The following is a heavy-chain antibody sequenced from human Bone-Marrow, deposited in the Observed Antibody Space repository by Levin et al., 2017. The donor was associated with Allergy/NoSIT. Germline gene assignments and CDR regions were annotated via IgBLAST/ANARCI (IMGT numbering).Heavy chain of an antibody. CDR2: IFASGST. V-gene: IGHV4-61*02. CDR3: ARDRRDTDYYYYYMDV. J-gene: IGHJ6*03. D-gene: IGHD2-21*02. CDR1: GGSISSGTYY. Sequence: PSETLSLTCTVSGGSISSGTYYWSWIRQPAGKGLEWIGRIFASGSTDYNPSLKSRVTMSVDTSKNHFSLRLSSVNAADTAVYYCARDRRDTDYYYYYMDVWGKGTTVTVSS.